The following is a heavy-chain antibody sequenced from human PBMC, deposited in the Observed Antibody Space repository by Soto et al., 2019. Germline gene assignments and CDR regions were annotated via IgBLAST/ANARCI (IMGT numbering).Heavy chain of an antibody. V-gene: IGHV3-30*04. J-gene: IGHJ5*02. Sequence: GGSLRLSCAASGFSFSIYSMHWVRQAPGKGLEWVAVISYEVTNKYYTDSVKGRFTVSRDNSKNTLYLQMNNLSADDTAVYYCVRDRDFSFNNWLYPWGKETRFTVSS. D-gene: IGHD3-3*01. CDR1: GFSFSIYS. CDR3: VRDRDFSFNNWLYP. CDR2: ISYEVTNK.